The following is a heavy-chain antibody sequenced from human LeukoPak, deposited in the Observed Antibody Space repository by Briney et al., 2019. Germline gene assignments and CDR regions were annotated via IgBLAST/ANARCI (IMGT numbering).Heavy chain of an antibody. Sequence: GGSLRLSCAASEFSFSSYVMYWVRQAPGKGLEWVSSISSSSSYIYYADSVKGRFTISRDNAKNSLYLQMNSLRAEDTAVYYCASDVVVPAAIDDDAFDIWGQGTMVTVSS. J-gene: IGHJ3*02. CDR3: ASDVVVPAAIDDDAFDI. V-gene: IGHV3-21*01. CDR1: EFSFSSYV. CDR2: ISSSSSYI. D-gene: IGHD2-2*02.